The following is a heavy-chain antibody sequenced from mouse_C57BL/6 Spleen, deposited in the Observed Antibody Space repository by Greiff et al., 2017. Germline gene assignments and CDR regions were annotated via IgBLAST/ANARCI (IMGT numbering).Heavy chain of an antibody. J-gene: IGHJ4*01. CDR2: ISYDGSN. D-gene: IGHD2-1*01. V-gene: IGHV3-6*01. CDR3: ARRGNYPYYAMDY. Sequence: EVQLVESGPGLVKPSQSLSLTCSVTGYSITSGYYWNWIRQFPGNKLEWMGYISYDGSNNYNPSLKNRISITRDTSKNQFFLKLNSVTTEDTATYYCARRGNYPYYAMDYWGQGTSVTVSS. CDR1: GYSITSGYY.